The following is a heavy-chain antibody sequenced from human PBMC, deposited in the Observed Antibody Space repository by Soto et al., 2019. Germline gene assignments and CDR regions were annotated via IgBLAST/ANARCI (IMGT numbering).Heavy chain of an antibody. Sequence: GGSLRLSCAASGFTFSNYAMSWVRQAPGKGLEWVSTISGRGGNTYYADSVKGRYTISRDNSKNTLYLQMDSLRVEDSAVYSCAKAGCSGGTCYLYYFDYWGQGALVTVSS. CDR1: GFTFSNYA. CDR2: ISGRGGNT. CDR3: AKAGCSGGTCYLYYFDY. D-gene: IGHD2-15*01. V-gene: IGHV3-23*01. J-gene: IGHJ4*02.